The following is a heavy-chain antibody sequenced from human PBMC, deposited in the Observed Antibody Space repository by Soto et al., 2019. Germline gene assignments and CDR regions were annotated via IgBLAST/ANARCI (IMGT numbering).Heavy chain of an antibody. CDR3: SKGRWTVGHCSGGSCYDGMDV. D-gene: IGHD2-15*01. CDR1: GYTFIGFS. J-gene: IGHJ6*02. Sequence: QEQLVQPGPEVKKPGASVKVSCESSGYTFIGFSLHWVRQAPGQGLEWMGWINPKNGDTYYAQKFQGMVTMTRDTSINTVYMELNSLKSDDTAVYYCSKGRWTVGHCSGGSCYDGMDVWGQGTTVTVSS. V-gene: IGHV1-2*02. CDR2: INPKNGDT.